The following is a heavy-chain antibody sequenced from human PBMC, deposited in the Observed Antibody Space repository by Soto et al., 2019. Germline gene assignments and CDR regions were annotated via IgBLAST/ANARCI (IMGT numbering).Heavy chain of an antibody. CDR1: GFTFSSYA. D-gene: IGHD3-22*01. Sequence: EVQLLESGGGLVQPGGSLRLSCAASGFTFSSYAMSWVRQAPGKGLEWVSAISGSGGSTYYADSVKGRFTISRDNSKNTLYLQMNSPRAEDTAVYYCAKDKGGYYDSSGYPLSGYFDYWGQGTLVTVSS. CDR2: ISGSGGST. V-gene: IGHV3-23*01. J-gene: IGHJ4*02. CDR3: AKDKGGYYDSSGYPLSGYFDY.